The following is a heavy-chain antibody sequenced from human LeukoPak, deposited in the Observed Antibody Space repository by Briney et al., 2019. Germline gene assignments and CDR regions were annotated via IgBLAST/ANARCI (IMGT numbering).Heavy chain of an antibody. CDR2: IYPGDSDI. CDR3: ARQEYCSGGSCYIWFDP. V-gene: IGHV5-51*01. D-gene: IGHD2-15*01. CDR1: GYRFTNYW. J-gene: IGHJ5*02. Sequence: HGESLKISCKGSGYRFTNYWIAWVRHMPGKGLEWMGIIYPGDSDIRYSPSFQGQVTISADKSISTAYLQWSSLKASDTAMYYCARQEYCSGGSCYIWFDPWGQGTLVTVSS.